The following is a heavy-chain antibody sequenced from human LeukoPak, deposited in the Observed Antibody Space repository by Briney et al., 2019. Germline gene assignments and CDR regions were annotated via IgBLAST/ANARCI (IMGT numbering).Heavy chain of an antibody. CDR3: AKVKATGGGAFDI. V-gene: IGHV3-7*02. Sequence: AESLSLSCALSGFSFSSYWMGWVRLLHAPGKDWEATIKPDGSEKDYVNSVKGRFTISRDNAKNSLYLQLNSLRAEDTAVYYCAKVKATGGGAFDIWGQGAAVTVSS. CDR2: IKPDGSEK. CDR1: GFSFSSYW. D-gene: IGHD1-14*01. J-gene: IGHJ3*02.